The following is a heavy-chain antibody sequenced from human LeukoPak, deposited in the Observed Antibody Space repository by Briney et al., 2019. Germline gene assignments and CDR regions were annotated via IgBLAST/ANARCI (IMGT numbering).Heavy chain of an antibody. D-gene: IGHD3-22*01. J-gene: IGHJ4*02. CDR1: GFTFSSYA. CDR3: ARSGYGDSSGYYYGGDY. CDR2: ISYDGSNK. Sequence: GGSLRLSCAASGFTFSSYAMHWVRQAPGKGLEWAAVISYDGSNKYYADSVKGRFTISRDNSKNTLYLQMNSLRAEDTAVYYCARSGYGDSSGYYYGGDYWGQGTLVTVSS. V-gene: IGHV3-30-3*01.